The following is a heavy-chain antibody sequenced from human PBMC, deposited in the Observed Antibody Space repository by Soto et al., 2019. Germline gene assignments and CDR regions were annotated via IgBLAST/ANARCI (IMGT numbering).Heavy chain of an antibody. V-gene: IGHV3-7*05. CDR2: IKQDGSEK. J-gene: IGHJ4*02. CDR3: ARGLELWWWGFDY. CDR1: GFTFSSYW. D-gene: IGHD2-21*01. Sequence: EVQLVESGGGLVQPGGSLRLSCAASGFTFSSYWMSWVHQAPGKGLEWVANIKQDGSEKYYVDSVKGRFTISRDNAKNSLYLQMNSLRAEDTAVYYCARGLELWWWGFDYWGQGTLVTVSS.